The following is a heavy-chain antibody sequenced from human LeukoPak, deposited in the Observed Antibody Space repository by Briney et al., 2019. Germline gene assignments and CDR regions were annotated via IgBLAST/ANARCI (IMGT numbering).Heavy chain of an antibody. Sequence: PGGSLRLSCVASGFTFSNYGMSWVRQAPGKGLEWVATISGSGDSTYYADSVKGRFTISRDNSKNTLYLQMNSLRAEDTAVYYCAKSRRIAAAWANDYWGQGTLVTVSS. CDR1: GFTFSNYG. D-gene: IGHD6-13*01. CDR2: ISGSGDST. J-gene: IGHJ4*02. V-gene: IGHV3-23*01. CDR3: AKSRRIAAAWANDY.